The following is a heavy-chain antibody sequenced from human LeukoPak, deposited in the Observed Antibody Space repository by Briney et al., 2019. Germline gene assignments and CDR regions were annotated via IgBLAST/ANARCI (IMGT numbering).Heavy chain of an antibody. V-gene: IGHV3-23*01. CDR2: ISGSGGST. CDR3: AKGTGPIRYYGMDV. D-gene: IGHD3/OR15-3a*01. CDR1: GFTFSSYA. J-gene: IGHJ6*02. Sequence: PGGSLRLSCAASGFTFSSYAMSWVRQAPGKGLEWVSAISGSGGSTYYADSVKGRFTISRDNSKNTLYLQMNSLRAEDTAVYYCAKGTGPIRYYGMDVWGQGTTVTVSS.